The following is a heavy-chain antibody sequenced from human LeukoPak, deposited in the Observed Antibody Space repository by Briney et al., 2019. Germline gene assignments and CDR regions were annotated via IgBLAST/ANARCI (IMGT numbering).Heavy chain of an antibody. V-gene: IGHV3-23*01. CDR3: AKHYYDSSGYAAFDY. CDR2: ISGSDDTT. D-gene: IGHD3-22*01. J-gene: IGHJ4*02. Sequence: GGTLRLSCAASGFTFSSYGMSWVRQAPGKGLEWVSAISGSDDTTYYADSVKGRFTISRDDSKNTLYLQMNSLRAEDTAVFYCAKHYYDSSGYAAFDYWGQGALVTVSS. CDR1: GFTFSSYG.